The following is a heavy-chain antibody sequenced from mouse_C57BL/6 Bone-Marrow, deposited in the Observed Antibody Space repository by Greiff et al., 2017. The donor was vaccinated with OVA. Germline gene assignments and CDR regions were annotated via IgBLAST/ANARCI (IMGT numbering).Heavy chain of an antibody. CDR2: IYPGGGYT. V-gene: IGHV1-63*01. Sequence: VQLQQSGAELVRPGTSVKMSCKASGYTFTNYWIGWAKQRPGHGLEWIGDIYPGGGYTNYNEKFKGKATLTADKSSSTAYMQFSSLTSEDSAIYYCAREQEGYFDVWGTGTTVTVSS. CDR1: GYTFTNYW. J-gene: IGHJ1*03. CDR3: AREQEGYFDV.